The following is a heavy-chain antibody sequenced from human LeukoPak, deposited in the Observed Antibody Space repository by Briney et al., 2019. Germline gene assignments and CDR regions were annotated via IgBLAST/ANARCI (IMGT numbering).Heavy chain of an antibody. V-gene: IGHV3-23*01. Sequence: GGSLRLSCAASGLPFSGTAMSWVRQAPGKGLEWVSAISHDGMKAYYAVSVKGRFTISRDNSKKTVSLEMSSLTAADTGVYYCAKDGAQYSSGPECDPRGQGALVTVSP. CDR3: AKDGAQYSSGPECDP. J-gene: IGHJ5*02. D-gene: IGHD6-19*01. CDR1: GLPFSGTA. CDR2: ISHDGMKA.